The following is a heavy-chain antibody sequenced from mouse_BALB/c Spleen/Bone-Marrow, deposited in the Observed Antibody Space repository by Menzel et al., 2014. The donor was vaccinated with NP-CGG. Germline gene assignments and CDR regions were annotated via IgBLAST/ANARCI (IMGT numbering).Heavy chain of an antibody. J-gene: IGHJ4*01. CDR3: ATSLLRPAMGY. Sequence: VMLVESGPGLVAPSQSLSITCTVSGFSLTTYVLHWVRQPPGKALEWLVVIWSDGSTTYNSALKSRLSISKDNSKSXVFLKISSLQTDGTAMYYCATSLLRPAMGYWGQGTSVTVSS. D-gene: IGHD1-2*01. V-gene: IGHV2-6*02. CDR1: GFSLTTYV. CDR2: IWSDGST.